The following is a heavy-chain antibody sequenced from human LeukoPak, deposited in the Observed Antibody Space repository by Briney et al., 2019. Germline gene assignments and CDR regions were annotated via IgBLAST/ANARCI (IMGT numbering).Heavy chain of an antibody. CDR2: ISAYNGNT. D-gene: IGHD6-19*01. J-gene: IGHJ4*02. CDR1: GFTFTNYG. V-gene: IGHV1-18*01. Sequence: VSVKGSCKAFGFTFTNYGITWAGQGPGQGLEWMGLISAYNGNTNYAQKLQGRVTMTTDTSTSTAYMELRSLRSDDTAVYYCARGRRIAVAAEPWFDYWGQGTLVTVSS. CDR3: ARGRRIAVAAEPWFDY.